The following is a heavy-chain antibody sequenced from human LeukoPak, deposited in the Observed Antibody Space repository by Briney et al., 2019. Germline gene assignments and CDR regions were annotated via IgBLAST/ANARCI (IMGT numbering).Heavy chain of an antibody. CDR2: IYHSGST. J-gene: IGHJ6*04. CDR1: GGSISSSNW. D-gene: IGHD6-25*01. CDR3: ASLYSSGSYDMDV. V-gene: IGHV4-4*02. Sequence: SETLSLTCAVSGGSISSSNWWSWVRQPPGKGLEWIGEIYHSGSTNYNPSLKSRVTISVDKSKNQFSLKLSSVTAADTAVYYCASLYSSGSYDMDVWGKGTTVTVSS.